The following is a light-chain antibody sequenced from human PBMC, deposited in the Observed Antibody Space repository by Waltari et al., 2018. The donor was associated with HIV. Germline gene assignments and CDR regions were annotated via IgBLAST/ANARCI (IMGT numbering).Light chain of an antibody. V-gene: IGKV1-9*01. CDR3: QQLDRYPRT. CDR1: QGISSY. CDR2: EAS. J-gene: IGKJ1*01. Sequence: IQLTQTPSFLSASVGDRVTITCRASQGISSYLAWYQQKPGKAPKLLIFEASTLQIGVPSRFSGSGFGTEFTLTISSLHPEDFATYSCQQLDRYPRTFGQGTKVEIK.